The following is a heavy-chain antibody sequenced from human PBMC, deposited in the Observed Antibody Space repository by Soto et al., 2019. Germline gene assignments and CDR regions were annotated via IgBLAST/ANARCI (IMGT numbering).Heavy chain of an antibody. CDR1: GYTFTIYG. CDR3: ASRAAAGTGYYYYYGMDV. J-gene: IGHJ6*02. CDR2: ISAYNGNT. Sequence: ASVKVSCKASGYTFTIYGISWVRQAPGQGLEWMGWISAYNGNTNYAQKLQGRVTMTTDTSTSTAYMELRSLRSDDTAVYYCASRAAAGTGYYYYYGMDVWGQGTTVTVSS. V-gene: IGHV1-18*01. D-gene: IGHD6-13*01.